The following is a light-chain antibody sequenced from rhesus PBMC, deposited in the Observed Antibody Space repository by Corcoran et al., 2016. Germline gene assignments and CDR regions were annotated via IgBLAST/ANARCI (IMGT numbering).Light chain of an antibody. J-gene: IGKJ1*01. V-gene: IGKV1-22*01. CDR1: QGISSW. CDR2: KGS. Sequence: DIQMTQSPSSLSASVGDTVTITCRASQGISSWLAWYQQKPGKAPKLLIYKGSSLQSGVPSRFSGIGSGTDCTITSSSLQSEDFATYYCQQYSSRPPWTFGQGTKVEIK. CDR3: QQYSSRPPWT.